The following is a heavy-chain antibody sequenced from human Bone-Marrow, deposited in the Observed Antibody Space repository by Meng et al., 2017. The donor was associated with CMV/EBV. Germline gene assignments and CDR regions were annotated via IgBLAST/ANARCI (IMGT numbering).Heavy chain of an antibody. CDR3: ARDTVSKDYDFWSGYNDY. V-gene: IGHV3-52*01. CDR2: IKCDGGAK. Sequence: SLKISCAASGITFSTSWMHGVCQAPETGLGWVADIKCDGGAKYHADSVKGRFTISRDNAKNTLYRQMNSLRAEDTAVYYCARDTVSKDYDFWSGYNDYWGQGTLVTVSS. D-gene: IGHD3-3*01. J-gene: IGHJ4*02. CDR1: GITFSTSW.